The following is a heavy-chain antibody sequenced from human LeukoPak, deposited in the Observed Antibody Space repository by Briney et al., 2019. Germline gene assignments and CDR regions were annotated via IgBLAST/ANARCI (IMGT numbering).Heavy chain of an antibody. CDR3: ARNMGYEQFDY. CDR1: GFKFTNYW. J-gene: IGHJ4*02. D-gene: IGHD2-8*01. Sequence: GGSLRLSCAASGFKFTNYWMNWGRQAPGKGLEWVANIKTDGSQTNYVNSMKGRFTISRDNTKNSLYLQMNSLRDEDTAVYYCARNMGYEQFDYWGQGTLVTVSS. CDR2: IKTDGSQT. V-gene: IGHV3-7*04.